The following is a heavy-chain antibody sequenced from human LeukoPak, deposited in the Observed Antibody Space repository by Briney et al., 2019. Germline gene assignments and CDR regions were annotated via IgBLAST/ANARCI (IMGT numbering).Heavy chain of an antibody. J-gene: IGHJ3*02. CDR2: IRYDGSNK. D-gene: IGHD3-16*01. CDR1: GFTFSSYG. V-gene: IGHV3-30*02. Sequence: GGSLRLSCAASGFTFSSYGMHWVRQAPGKGLEWVAFIRYDGSNKYYADSVKGRFTISRDNSKNTLYLQMNSLRAEDTAVYYCAKEDYEDSAFDIWGQGTMVTVSS. CDR3: AKEDYEDSAFDI.